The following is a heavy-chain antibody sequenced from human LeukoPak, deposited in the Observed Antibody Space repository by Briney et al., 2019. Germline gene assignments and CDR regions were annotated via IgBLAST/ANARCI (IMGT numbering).Heavy chain of an antibody. CDR1: GASVSGSAYY. Sequence: SETLSLTCTVSGASVSGSAYYWGWIRQPPGKGLEWIGSIYHSGSTYYNPSLKSRVTISVDTSKNQFSLKLSSVTAADTAVYYCARAADYDFWSGYYSGFDYWGQGTLVTVSS. D-gene: IGHD3-3*01. CDR3: ARAADYDFWSGYYSGFDY. V-gene: IGHV4-39*07. J-gene: IGHJ4*02. CDR2: IYHSGST.